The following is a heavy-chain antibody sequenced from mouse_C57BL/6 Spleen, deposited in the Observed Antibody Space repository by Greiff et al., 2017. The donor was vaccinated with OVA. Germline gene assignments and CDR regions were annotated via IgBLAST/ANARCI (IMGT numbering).Heavy chain of an antibody. Sequence: QVQLKQSGAELVMPGASVKLSCKASGYTFTSYWMHWVKQRPGQGLEWIGEIDPSDSYTNYNQKFKGKSTLTVDKSSSTAYMQLSSLTSEDSAVYYCARGYYGNYEKYDFDYWGQGTTLTVSS. V-gene: IGHV1-69*01. CDR2: IDPSDSYT. D-gene: IGHD2-1*01. CDR1: GYTFTSYW. CDR3: ARGYYGNYEKYDFDY. J-gene: IGHJ2*01.